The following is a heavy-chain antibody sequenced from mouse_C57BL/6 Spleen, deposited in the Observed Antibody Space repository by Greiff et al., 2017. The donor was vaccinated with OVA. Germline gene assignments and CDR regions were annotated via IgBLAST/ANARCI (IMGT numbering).Heavy chain of an antibody. J-gene: IGHJ3*01. Sequence: EVKLVESGGGLVQPGGSMKLSCVASGFTFSNYWMNWVRQSPETGLEWVAQIRLKSDNYATHYAESVKGRFTISRDDSKSSVYLQMNNLRAEDTGIYYCTTTAPWFAYWGQGTLVTVSA. CDR1: GFTFSNYW. CDR3: TTTAPWFAY. D-gene: IGHD1-2*01. CDR2: IRLKSDNYAT. V-gene: IGHV6-3*01.